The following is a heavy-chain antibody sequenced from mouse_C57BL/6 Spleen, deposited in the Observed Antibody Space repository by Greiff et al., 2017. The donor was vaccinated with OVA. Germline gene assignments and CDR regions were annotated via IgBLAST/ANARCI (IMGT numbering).Heavy chain of an antibody. CDR1: GYAFSSYW. D-gene: IGHD2-3*01. CDR2: IYPGDGDT. V-gene: IGHV1-80*01. Sequence: VMLVESGAELVKPGASVKISCKASGYAFSSYWMNWVKQRPGKGLEWIGQIYPGDGDTNYNGKFKGKATLTADKSSSTAYMQLSSLTSEDSAVYFCARYDAGAYWGQGTLVTVSA. J-gene: IGHJ3*01. CDR3: ARYDAGAY.